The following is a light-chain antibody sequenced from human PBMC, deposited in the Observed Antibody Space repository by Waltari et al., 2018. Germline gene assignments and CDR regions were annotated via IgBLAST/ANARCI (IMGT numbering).Light chain of an antibody. Sequence: QSALTQPASVSGSPGQSITISCSGTSSDVGGYNYVSWYQHHPGKAPKLMIYEVTYRPSGVPYRFSGPKSGNPASLTISGLQAEDEADYYCISYTSSSTRVFGGGTKVTVL. V-gene: IGLV2-14*01. CDR3: ISYTSSSTRV. CDR1: SSDVGGYNY. J-gene: IGLJ2*01. CDR2: EVT.